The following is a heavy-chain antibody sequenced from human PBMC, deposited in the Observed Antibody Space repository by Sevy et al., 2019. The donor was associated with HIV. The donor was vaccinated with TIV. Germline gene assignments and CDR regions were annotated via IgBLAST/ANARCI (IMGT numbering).Heavy chain of an antibody. CDR3: TRSGSRRSFPPDY. D-gene: IGHD3-3*01. CDR1: GFTFSNAW. V-gene: IGHV3-15*01. J-gene: IGHJ4*02. Sequence: GGSLRLSCAASGFTFSNAWMSWVRQAPGKGLEWVGRIKSKTDGGTTDYAAPVKGRFTISRDDSKNTLYLQMNSLKTEDTAVYYCTRSGSRRSFPPDYWGQRTLVTVSS. CDR2: IKSKTDGGTT.